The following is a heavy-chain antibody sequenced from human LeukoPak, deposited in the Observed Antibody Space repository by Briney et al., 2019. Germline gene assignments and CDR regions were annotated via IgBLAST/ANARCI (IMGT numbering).Heavy chain of an antibody. D-gene: IGHD6-13*01. J-gene: IGHJ4*02. CDR2: IPFDGIKT. CDR1: GFTFSSFA. CDR3: ATGPGSTSWSFDY. Sequence: PGGSLRLSCEASGFTFSSFAMHWVRQAPGKGVEWVALIPFDGIKTDYADSVKGRFTISRDNSKSMLYLELDSLRVEDTALYYCATGPGSTSWSFDYWGQGTLVTVSS. V-gene: IGHV3-30*03.